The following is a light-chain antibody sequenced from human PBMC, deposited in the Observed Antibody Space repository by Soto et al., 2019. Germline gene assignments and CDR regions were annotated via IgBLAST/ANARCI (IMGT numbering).Light chain of an antibody. CDR2: EVS. V-gene: IGLV2-14*01. CDR3: CSYTGSLTLL. J-gene: IGLJ2*01. Sequence: QSALTQPASVSGSPGQSITISCTGSSSDVVGYDYVSWYQQHPGKAPKLMIYEVSNRPSGVSSRFSGSKSGNTASLTISGLQAEDEADYYCCSYTGSLTLLFGGGTKVTVL. CDR1: SSDVVGYDY.